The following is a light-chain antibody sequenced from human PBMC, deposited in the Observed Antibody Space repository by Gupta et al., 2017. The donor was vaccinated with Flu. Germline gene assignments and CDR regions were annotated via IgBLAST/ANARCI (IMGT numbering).Light chain of an antibody. CDR3: AAWDDNLKGYV. J-gene: IGLJ1*01. V-gene: IGLV1-44*01. CDR1: SSYIGSYT. Sequence: QSVLKQPPSASGTPGQRVTRSCSASSSYIGSYTVNWYQQLPGTAPKLLLYASNPRPSVVPARFAGSRSGTSAFLAISGLQSEDEADYYCAAWDDNLKGYVFGAGTKVAVL. CDR2: ASN.